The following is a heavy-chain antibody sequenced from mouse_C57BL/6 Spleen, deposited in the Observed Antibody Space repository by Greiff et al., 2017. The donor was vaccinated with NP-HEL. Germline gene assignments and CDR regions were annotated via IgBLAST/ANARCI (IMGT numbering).Heavy chain of an antibody. Sequence: VQLQQSGPVLVKPGASVKMSCKASGYTFTDYYMNWVKQSHGKSLEWIGVINPYNGGTSYNQKFKGKATLTVDKSSSTAYMELNSLTSEDSAVYYCARYRNDGYYWFAYWGQGTLVTVSA. J-gene: IGHJ3*01. CDR3: ARYRNDGYYWFAY. D-gene: IGHD2-3*01. CDR1: GYTFTDYY. V-gene: IGHV1-19*01. CDR2: INPYNGGT.